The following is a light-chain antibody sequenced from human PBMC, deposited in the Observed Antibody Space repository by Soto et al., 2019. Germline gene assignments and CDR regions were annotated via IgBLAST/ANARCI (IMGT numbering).Light chain of an antibody. CDR1: SSDVGGYNY. J-gene: IGLJ2*01. Sequence: QSALTQPASVSGSPGQSITISCTGTSSDVGGYNYVSWYQQHPGKAPKLMIYDVSNRRSGVSNRFSGSKSGNMASLTISGLQAEDEADYYCSSYTSSSTLDVVFGGGTTLTVL. CDR2: DVS. V-gene: IGLV2-14*01. CDR3: SSYTSSSTLDVV.